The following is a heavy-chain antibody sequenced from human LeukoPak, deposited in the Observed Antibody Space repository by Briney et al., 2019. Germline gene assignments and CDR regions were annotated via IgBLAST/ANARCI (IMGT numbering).Heavy chain of an antibody. V-gene: IGHV4-4*07. CDR1: GDSISSYF. Sequence: NPSETLSLTCTVSGDSISSYFWSWIRQPAGKGLEWIGRIYASGSANYNPSLKSRVTMSVDTSKNQFSLKLSSVTAADTAVYYCARVAYDILTGYLYYFDYWAREPWSPSP. CDR3: ARVAYDILTGYLYYFDY. CDR2: IYASGSA. J-gene: IGHJ4*02. D-gene: IGHD3-9*01.